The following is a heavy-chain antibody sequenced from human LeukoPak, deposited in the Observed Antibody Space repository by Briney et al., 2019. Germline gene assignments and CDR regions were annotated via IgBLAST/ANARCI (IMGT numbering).Heavy chain of an antibody. D-gene: IGHD6-19*01. Sequence: SETLSLTCTVSGGSIINYHWSWIRQPAGKGVEWIGQIHTSGSTNYNPPLKSRVSMSIDTTEDQVSLTIRSVTAADTAFYYCARKDISSGWSFDYWGQGTLVTVSS. CDR1: GGSIINYH. CDR2: IHTSGST. J-gene: IGHJ4*02. V-gene: IGHV4-4*07. CDR3: ARKDISSGWSFDY.